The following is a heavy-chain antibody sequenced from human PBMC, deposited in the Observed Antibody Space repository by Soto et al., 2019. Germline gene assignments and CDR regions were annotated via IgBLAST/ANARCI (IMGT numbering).Heavy chain of an antibody. J-gene: IGHJ4*02. CDR2: MNSDGSLI. V-gene: IGHV3-74*01. CDR3: ATAEVDY. CDR1: GYTFANHW. Sequence: RLSCAVAGYTFANHWMHWVRQAPGKGLEWVSRMNSDGSLINYADSVKGRFTVSRDNARNTLYLQMNSLRVEDTAVYYCATAEVDYWGPGTLVTVSS.